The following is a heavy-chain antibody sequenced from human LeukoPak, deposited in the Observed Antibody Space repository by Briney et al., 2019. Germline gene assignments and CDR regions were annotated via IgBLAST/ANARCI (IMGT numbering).Heavy chain of an antibody. CDR2: IIPIFGTA. D-gene: IGHD3-3*01. Sequence: AVKVSCKASGGTFSSYAISWVRQAPGQGLEWMGGIIPIFGTANYAQKFQGRVTITADESTSTAYMELSSLRSEDTAVYYCARDGPNYDFWSGYSYYFDYWGQGTLVTVSS. V-gene: IGHV1-69*13. J-gene: IGHJ4*02. CDR1: GGTFSSYA. CDR3: ARDGPNYDFWSGYSYYFDY.